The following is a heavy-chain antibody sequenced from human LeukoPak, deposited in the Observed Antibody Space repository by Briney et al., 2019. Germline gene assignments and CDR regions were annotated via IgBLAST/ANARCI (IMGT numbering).Heavy chain of an antibody. CDR2: FDPEDGET. D-gene: IGHD3-22*01. Sequence: GASVKVSCKVSGYTLTELSMHWVRQAPGKGLEWMGGFDPEDGETIYAQKFQGRVTMTEDTSTDTAYMELSSLRSEDTAVYYCATPLHYYDSSGYDYWGQGTLVTVSS. J-gene: IGHJ4*02. V-gene: IGHV1-24*01. CDR1: GYTLTELS. CDR3: ATPLHYYDSSGYDY.